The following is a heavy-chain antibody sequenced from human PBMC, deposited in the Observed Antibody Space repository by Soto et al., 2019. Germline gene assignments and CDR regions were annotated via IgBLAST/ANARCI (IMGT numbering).Heavy chain of an antibody. CDR2: MNPNSGNT. J-gene: IGHJ6*02. CDR3: ARGGSSGWYYYYYGMDV. D-gene: IGHD6-19*01. Sequence: QVQLVQSGAEVKKPGASVKVSCKASGYTFTSYDINWVRQATGQGLEWMGWMNPNSGNTGYGQKFQGRVTMTRNTSISTAYMELSSLRSEDTAVYYCARGGSSGWYYYYYGMDVWGQGTTVTVSS. V-gene: IGHV1-8*01. CDR1: GYTFTSYD.